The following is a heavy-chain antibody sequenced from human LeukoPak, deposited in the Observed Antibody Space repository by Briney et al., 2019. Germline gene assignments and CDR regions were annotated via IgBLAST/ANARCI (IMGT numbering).Heavy chain of an antibody. CDR1: GFTFSSYA. J-gene: IGHJ4*02. CDR3: AKVSGYRYGYFY. D-gene: IGHD5-18*01. CDR2: ISGSGGST. Sequence: GGSLRLSCAASGFTFSSYAMSWVRQAPGKGLEWVSAISGSGGSTYYADSVKGRFTISRDNSKNTLYPQMNSLRAEDTAVYYCAKVSGYRYGYFYWGQGTLVTVSS. V-gene: IGHV3-23*01.